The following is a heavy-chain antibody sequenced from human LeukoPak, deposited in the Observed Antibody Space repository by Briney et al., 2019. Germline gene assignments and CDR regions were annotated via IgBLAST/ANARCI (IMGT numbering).Heavy chain of an antibody. D-gene: IGHD5-24*01. CDR2: INHSGST. CDR1: GGSFSGYY. V-gene: IGHV4-34*01. CDR3: TRGAPVGSSREFDY. J-gene: IGHJ4*02. Sequence: PSETLSLTCAVYGGSFSGYYWSWIRQPPGKGLEWIGEINHSGSTNYNPSLKSRVTISVDTSKNQFSLQLNSVTPEDTAVYYCTRGAPVGSSREFDYWGQGTLVAVSS.